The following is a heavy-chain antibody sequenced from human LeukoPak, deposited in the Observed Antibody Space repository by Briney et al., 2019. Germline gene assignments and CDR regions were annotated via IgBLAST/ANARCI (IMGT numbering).Heavy chain of an antibody. CDR1: GGSFSGYY. J-gene: IGHJ5*02. V-gene: IGHV4-34*01. CDR3: ATETNYYGSGSYLYWFDP. D-gene: IGHD3-10*01. Sequence: SETLSPTCAVYGGSFSGYYWSWIRQPPGKGLEWIGEINHSGSTNYNPSLKSRVTISVDTSKNQFSLKLSSVTAADTAVYYCATETNYYGSGSYLYWFDPWGQGTLVTVSS. CDR2: INHSGST.